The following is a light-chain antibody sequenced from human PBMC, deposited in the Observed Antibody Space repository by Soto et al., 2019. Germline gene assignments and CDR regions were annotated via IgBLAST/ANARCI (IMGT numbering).Light chain of an antibody. CDR1: QSVLYSSNKKNY. J-gene: IGKJ2*01. Sequence: DIVMTQSPDSLAVSLGERATINCKYSQSVLYSSNKKNYLAWYQQKPGQPPKLLIYWASTRESGIPDRFSGSGSGTDFTLTISSLQAEDVAVYYCQQYYTTPPYTFCQGTKLEIK. CDR2: WAS. CDR3: QQYYTTPPYT. V-gene: IGKV4-1*01.